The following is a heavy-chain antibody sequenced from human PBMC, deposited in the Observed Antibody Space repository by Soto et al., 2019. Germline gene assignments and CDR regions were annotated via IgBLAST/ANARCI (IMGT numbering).Heavy chain of an antibody. Sequence: ASVKVSCKASGGTFSSYAISWVRQAPGQGLEWMGGIIPIFGTANYAQKFQGRVTITADESTSTAYMELSSLRSEDTAVYYCASRGYDSSGYPNRRAFDIWGQGTMVTVSS. J-gene: IGHJ3*02. CDR2: IIPIFGTA. D-gene: IGHD3-22*01. CDR3: ASRGYDSSGYPNRRAFDI. CDR1: GGTFSSYA. V-gene: IGHV1-69*13.